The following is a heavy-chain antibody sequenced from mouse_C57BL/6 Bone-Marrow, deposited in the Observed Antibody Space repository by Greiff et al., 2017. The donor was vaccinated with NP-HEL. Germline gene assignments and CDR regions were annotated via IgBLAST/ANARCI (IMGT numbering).Heavy chain of an antibody. V-gene: IGHV1-42*01. Sequence: DVQLQQSGPELVKPGASVKISCKASGYSFTGYYMNWVKQSPEKSLEWIGEINPSTGGTTYNQKFKAKATLTVDKSSSTAYMQLKSLTSEDSAVYYCAREGYSNYLGAMDYWGQGTSVTVSS. J-gene: IGHJ4*01. CDR1: GYSFTGYY. CDR2: INPSTGGT. CDR3: AREGYSNYLGAMDY. D-gene: IGHD2-5*01.